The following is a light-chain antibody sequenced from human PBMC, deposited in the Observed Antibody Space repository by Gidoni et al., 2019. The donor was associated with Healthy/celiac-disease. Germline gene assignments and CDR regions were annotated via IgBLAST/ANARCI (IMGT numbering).Light chain of an antibody. CDR2: QDS. J-gene: IGLJ2*01. V-gene: IGLV3-1*01. CDR3: QAWDSSLVV. Sequence: SYDLTQPPSLSVSPGQTASITCSGDKVGDKYACWYQQKPGQSPVLVIYQDSKRPSGIPERFSGSNSGNTATLTISGTQAMDEADYYCQAWDSSLVVFGGGTKLTVL. CDR1: KVGDKY.